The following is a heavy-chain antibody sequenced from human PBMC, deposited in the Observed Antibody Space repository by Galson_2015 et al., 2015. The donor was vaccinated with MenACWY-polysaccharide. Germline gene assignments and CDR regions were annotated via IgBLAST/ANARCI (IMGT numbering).Heavy chain of an antibody. CDR2: IYSGGST. J-gene: IGHJ4*02. D-gene: IGHD3-22*01. Sequence: SLRLSCAVSGFTVSSNYMSWVRQAPGKGLEWVSVIYSGGSTYYADSVKGRFTISRDNSKNTLYLQMNSLRAEDTAVYYCARVSYYDSSGTSMLDYWGQGTLVTVSS. V-gene: IGHV3-53*01. CDR1: GFTVSSNY. CDR3: ARVSYYDSSGTSMLDY.